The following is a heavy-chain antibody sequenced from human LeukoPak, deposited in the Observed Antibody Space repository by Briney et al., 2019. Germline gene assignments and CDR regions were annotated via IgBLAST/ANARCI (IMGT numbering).Heavy chain of an antibody. V-gene: IGHV1-8*01. J-gene: IGHJ6*02. CDR1: GYTFTSYD. Sequence: ASVKVSCKASGYTFTSYDINWVRQATGQGLEWMGWMNPNSGNTGYAQKFQGRVTMTRNTSISTAYMELSSLRSEDTAVYYCARSTTQVVRGVIYYYGMDVWGQGTTVTVSS. CDR3: ARSTTQVVRGVIYYYGMDV. CDR2: MNPNSGNT. D-gene: IGHD3-10*01.